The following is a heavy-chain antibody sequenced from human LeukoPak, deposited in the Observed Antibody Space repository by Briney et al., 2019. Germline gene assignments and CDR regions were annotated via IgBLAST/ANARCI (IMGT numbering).Heavy chain of an antibody. CDR3: ARDAETGEGYFDY. CDR1: GGTFSSYA. J-gene: IGHJ4*02. D-gene: IGHD2-8*02. V-gene: IGHV1-69*05. Sequence: SVKVSCKASGGTFSSYAISWVRQAPGQGLEWIGRIIPIFGTANYAQKFQGRVTITTDESTSTAYMELSSLRSEDTAVYYCARDAETGEGYFDYWGQGTLVTVSS. CDR2: IIPIFGTA.